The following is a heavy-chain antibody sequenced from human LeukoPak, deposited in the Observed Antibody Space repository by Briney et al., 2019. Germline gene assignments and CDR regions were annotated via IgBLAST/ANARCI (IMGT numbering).Heavy chain of an antibody. CDR3: ARDAQRGFDYSNSLKN. CDR1: GFIFSRHG. Sequence: GGSLRLSCAASGFIFSRHGMHWARQAPGKGLEWVAVIWSDGTNRFYADSVKGRFTISRDNSQNTVFLQMNSLTVKDTATYYCARDAQRGFDYSNSLKNWGHGALVTVSS. CDR2: IWSDGTNR. V-gene: IGHV3-33*01. D-gene: IGHD4-11*01. J-gene: IGHJ4*01.